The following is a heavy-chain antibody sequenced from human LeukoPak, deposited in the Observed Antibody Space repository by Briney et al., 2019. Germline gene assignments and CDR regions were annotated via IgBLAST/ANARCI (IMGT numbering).Heavy chain of an antibody. CDR2: IYYSGST. V-gene: IGHV4-39*01. CDR1: GGSISSSSYY. D-gene: IGHD2-15*01. Sequence: PSETLSLTCTVSGGSISSSSYYWGWIRQPPGTGLEWIGSIYYSGSTYYNPSLKSRVTISVDTSKNQFSLKLSSVTAADTAVYYCANGVVAATGWFDPWGQGALVTVSS. J-gene: IGHJ5*02. CDR3: ANGVVAATGWFDP.